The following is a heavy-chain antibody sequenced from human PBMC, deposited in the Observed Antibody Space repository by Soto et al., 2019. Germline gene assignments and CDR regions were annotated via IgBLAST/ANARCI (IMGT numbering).Heavy chain of an antibody. Sequence: GASVKVSCKASGYTFTGYYLHWVRQAPGQGLEWMGWINAGNGNTKCSQKFQDRVTITRDTSASTAYMELSSLRSEDTAVYYCARGESVVGDYWGQGTLVTVSS. CDR1: GYTFTGYY. V-gene: IGHV1-3*01. D-gene: IGHD2-15*01. CDR2: INAGNGNT. CDR3: ARGESVVGDY. J-gene: IGHJ4*02.